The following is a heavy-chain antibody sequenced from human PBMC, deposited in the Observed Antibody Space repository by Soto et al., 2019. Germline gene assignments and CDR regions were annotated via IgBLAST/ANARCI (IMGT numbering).Heavy chain of an antibody. J-gene: IGHJ4*02. CDR1: GGSISSGDYY. CDR2: IYDSGST. V-gene: IGHV4-30-4*01. CDR3: ARDNPSGSYYGLFDH. D-gene: IGHD3-10*01. Sequence: QVQLQESGPGLVKPSQTLSLTCTVSGGSISSGDYYWSWMRQRPGKGLEWIGYIYDSGSTYYNPSRKSQVNRPVDASKLQFSLQLSSVPAAGTAVYYCARDNPSGSYYGLFDHWGQGTLVTVSS.